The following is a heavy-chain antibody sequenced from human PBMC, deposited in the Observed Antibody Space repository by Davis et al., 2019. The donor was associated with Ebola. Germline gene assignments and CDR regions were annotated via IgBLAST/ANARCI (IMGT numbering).Heavy chain of an antibody. Sequence: GSLRLSCAASGFTFSSYAMSWIRQPPGKGLEWIGYIYYSGSTNYNPSLKSRVTISVDTSKNQFSLKLSSVTAADTAVYYCARGRLWFGELSWFDPWGQGTLVTVSS. CDR3: ARGRLWFGELSWFDP. D-gene: IGHD3-10*01. V-gene: IGHV4-59*01. CDR1: GFTFSSYA. CDR2: IYYSGST. J-gene: IGHJ5*02.